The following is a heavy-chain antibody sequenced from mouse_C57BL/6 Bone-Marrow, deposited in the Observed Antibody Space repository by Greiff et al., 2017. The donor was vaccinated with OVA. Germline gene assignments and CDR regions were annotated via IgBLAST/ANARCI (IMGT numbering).Heavy chain of an antibody. CDR3: ATLYYGNSFAY. CDR1: GFTFSDYG. Sequence: EVHLVESGGGLVKPGGSLKLSCAASGFTFSDYGMHWVRQAPEKGLEWVAYISSGSSTIYYADTVKGRFTISRDNAKNTLFLQMTSLRSEDTAMYYCATLYYGNSFAYWGQGTLVTVSA. D-gene: IGHD2-1*01. V-gene: IGHV5-17*01. CDR2: ISSGSSTI. J-gene: IGHJ3*01.